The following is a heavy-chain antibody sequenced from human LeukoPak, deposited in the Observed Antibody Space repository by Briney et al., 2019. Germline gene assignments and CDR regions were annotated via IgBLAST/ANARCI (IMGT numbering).Heavy chain of an antibody. CDR3: ARSGITMVGGASIGLLTFDI. D-gene: IGHD3-10*01. CDR1: GFTFSSYA. V-gene: IGHV3-74*03. CDR2: INDDGRTT. J-gene: IGHJ3*02. Sequence: AGGSLRLSCAASGFTFSSYAMSWVRQAPGEGLVWVSRINDDGRTTTYADSVKGRITISRDNAKNTLYLQMSSLRVEDTAVYYCARSGITMVGGASIGLLTFDIWGPGTMVTVSP.